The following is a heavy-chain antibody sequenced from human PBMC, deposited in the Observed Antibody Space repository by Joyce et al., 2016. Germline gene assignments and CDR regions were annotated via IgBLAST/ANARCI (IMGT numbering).Heavy chain of an antibody. CDR1: GYSFSNFG. J-gene: IGHJ4*02. V-gene: IGHV1-18*01. CDR2: ISPKSGEK. CDR3: ARDAMESHSSSWYGVPYYFDY. D-gene: IGHD6-13*01. Sequence: QVQLVQSGGEVKKPGASVKVSCKASGYSFSNFGITWVRQAPGQGLEWMGGISPKSGEKHFSRKRQGRVTVTTDTSTSTAYMELRSLRSDDTAVYYCARDAMESHSSSWYGVPYYFDYWGQGALVTVSS.